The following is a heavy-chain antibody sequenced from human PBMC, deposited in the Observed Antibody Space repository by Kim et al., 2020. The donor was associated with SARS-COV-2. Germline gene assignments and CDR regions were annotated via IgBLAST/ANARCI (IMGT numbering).Heavy chain of an antibody. D-gene: IGHD3-3*01. CDR3: ASKTRVSRFLEWLAPKEKEAATYYFDY. CDR1: GYTFTSYA. CDR2: INAGNGNT. J-gene: IGHJ4*02. Sequence: ASVKVSCKASGYTFTSYAMHWVRQAPGQRLEWMGWINAGNGNTKYSQKFQGRVTITRDTSASTAYMELSSLRSEDTAVYYCASKTRVSRFLEWLAPKEKEAATYYFDYWGQGTLVTVSS. V-gene: IGHV1-3*01.